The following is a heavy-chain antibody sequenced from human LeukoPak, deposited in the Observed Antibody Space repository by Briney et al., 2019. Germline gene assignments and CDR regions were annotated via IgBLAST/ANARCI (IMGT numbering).Heavy chain of an antibody. CDR1: GYTFTSYD. CDR2: MNPNSGNT. V-gene: IGHV1-8*01. Sequence: ASVKVSCKASGYTFTSYDINWVRQATGQGLEWMGWMNPNSGNTGYAQKFQGRVTMTRNTSISTAYMELSSLRSEDTAVHYCARVYCSGGSCYLPFGYWGQGTLVTVSS. J-gene: IGHJ4*02. D-gene: IGHD2-15*01. CDR3: ARVYCSGGSCYLPFGY.